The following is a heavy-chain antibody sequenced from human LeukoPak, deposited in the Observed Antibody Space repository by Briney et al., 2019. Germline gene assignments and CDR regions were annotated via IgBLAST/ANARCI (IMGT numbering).Heavy chain of an antibody. Sequence: SVKVSCKASGGTFSSYAISWVRQTPGQGLEWMGRIIPIFGTANYAQKFQGRVTITTDESTRTAYMELSSLRSEDTAVYYCARESGITMVRGALDYWGQGTLVTVSS. D-gene: IGHD3-10*01. CDR3: ARESGITMVRGALDY. V-gene: IGHV1-69*05. CDR1: GGTFSSYA. CDR2: IIPIFGTA. J-gene: IGHJ4*02.